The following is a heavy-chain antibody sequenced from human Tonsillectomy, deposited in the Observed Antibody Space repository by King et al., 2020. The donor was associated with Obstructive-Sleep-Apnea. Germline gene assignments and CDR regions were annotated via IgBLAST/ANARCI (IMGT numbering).Heavy chain of an antibody. J-gene: IGHJ3*02. Sequence: QLQESGPGLVKPSETLSLTCTVSDGSISYYYWTWIRQPPGEGLEWIGYIHYSGITNCTPSLKSRVTVSVHTSKNQLSLNLTSVTAADTAVYYCARGVPRSKLESGWAPFDIWGQGTMVTVSS. CDR3: ARGVPRSKLESGWAPFDI. V-gene: IGHV4-59*01. CDR1: DGSISYYY. D-gene: IGHD6-19*01. CDR2: IHYSGIT.